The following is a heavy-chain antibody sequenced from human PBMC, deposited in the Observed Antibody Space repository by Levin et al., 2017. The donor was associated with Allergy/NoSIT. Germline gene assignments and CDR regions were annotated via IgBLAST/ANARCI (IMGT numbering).Heavy chain of an antibody. J-gene: IGHJ4*02. CDR3: GRGEGSGMGVGVVAAMDY. V-gene: IGHV7-4-1*02. CDR1: GYTFTTYT. Sequence: ASVKVSCKASGYTFTTYTINWVRQAPGQGLEWVGWINTNTGNPTYAQGFTGRFVFSLDTSVSTAYLQISSLKAEDTAVYYCGRGEGSGMGVGVVAAMDYWGQGTLVTVSS. CDR2: INTNTGNP. D-gene: IGHD2-15*01.